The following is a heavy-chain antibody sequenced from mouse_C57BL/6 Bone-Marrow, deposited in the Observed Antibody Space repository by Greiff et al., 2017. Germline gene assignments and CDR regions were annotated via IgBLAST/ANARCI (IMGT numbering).Heavy chain of an antibody. V-gene: IGHV1-26*01. CDR1: GYTFTDYY. CDR3: AREDISTVEP. Sequence: EVQLQQPGPELVKPGASVKISCKASGYTFTDYYMNWVKQSHGKSLEWIGDINPNNGGTSYNQKFKGKATLTVDKSSSTAYMELRSLTSEDSAVYYCAREDISTVEPWGQGTLVTVSA. J-gene: IGHJ3*01. CDR2: INPNNGGT. D-gene: IGHD1-1*01.